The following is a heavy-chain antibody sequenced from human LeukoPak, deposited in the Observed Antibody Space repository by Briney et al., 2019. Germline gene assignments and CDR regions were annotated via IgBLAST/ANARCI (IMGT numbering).Heavy chain of an antibody. CDR2: MKENGSET. CDR3: ARILWSSGGSYWFDY. D-gene: IGHD2-15*01. CDR1: GFTFSSYW. J-gene: IGHJ5*01. V-gene: IGHV3-7*01. Sequence: PGGSLRLSCAASGFTFSSYWMTWVSQAPGKGLEWVACMKENGSETYFVDSVKGRFTISSDNAKNTVYLKMNSQRAEDTAVDCCARILWSSGGSYWFDYWGQGTLVTVSS.